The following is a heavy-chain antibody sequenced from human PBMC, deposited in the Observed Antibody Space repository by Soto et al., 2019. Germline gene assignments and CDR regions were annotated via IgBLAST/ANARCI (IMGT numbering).Heavy chain of an antibody. CDR1: GYTLTGYY. CDR2: INPNSGGT. V-gene: IGHV1-2*04. D-gene: IGHD2-15*01. CDR3: ARGYPLGDCSGGSCYNLYYYYYMDV. Sequence: GASVKVSCKASGYTLTGYYMHWVRQAPGQGLEWMGWINPNSGGTNYAQKFQGWVTMTRDTSISTAYMELSRLRSDDTAVYYCARGYPLGDCSGGSCYNLYYYYYMDVWGKGTTVTVSS. J-gene: IGHJ6*03.